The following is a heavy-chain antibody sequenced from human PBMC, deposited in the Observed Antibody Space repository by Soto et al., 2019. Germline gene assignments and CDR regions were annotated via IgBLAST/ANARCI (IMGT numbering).Heavy chain of an antibody. Sequence: VVLLESGGGLVQPGGSLKISCAASGFTFSDFAMSWVRQPPGRGLEWVSGISETAGTTHYADSVKGRFTITRDNAKNTVYLQLDSLRAEDTAVYYCAKDAAGFTLGWNPDYWGQGTRVTVSS. CDR2: ISETAGTT. D-gene: IGHD1-1*01. J-gene: IGHJ4*02. V-gene: IGHV3-23*01. CDR3: AKDAAGFTLGWNPDY. CDR1: GFTFSDFA.